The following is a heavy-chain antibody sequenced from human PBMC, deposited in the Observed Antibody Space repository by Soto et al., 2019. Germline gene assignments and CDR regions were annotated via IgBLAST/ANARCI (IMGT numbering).Heavy chain of an antibody. CDR2: IDLGNGKT. J-gene: IGHJ5*02. CDR1: GFTFSTSA. Sequence: GASVKVSCKASGFTFSTSAVQWVRQARGQGLEWMGWIDLGNGKTNYAQKFQERVTITRDMSTSTAYMEVRSLTSEDTAVYYCATKIGNIGWYWLDTWGQGTLVTVSS. CDR3: ATKIGNIGWYWLDT. D-gene: IGHD6-19*01. V-gene: IGHV1-58*01.